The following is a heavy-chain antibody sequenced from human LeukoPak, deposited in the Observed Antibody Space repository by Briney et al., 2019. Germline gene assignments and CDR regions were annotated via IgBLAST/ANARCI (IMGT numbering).Heavy chain of an antibody. Sequence: GASVKVSCKTSGYTFISYYIHWVRQAPGQGLQWMGWINPKSGSTNYPQKFQGRITMTRDTSISTAYMDLSSLTSGDTAVYYCATVSSSWLPDAFDIWGQGTLVTVSS. CDR1: GYTFISYY. V-gene: IGHV1-2*02. J-gene: IGHJ3*02. D-gene: IGHD6-13*01. CDR3: ATVSSSWLPDAFDI. CDR2: INPKSGST.